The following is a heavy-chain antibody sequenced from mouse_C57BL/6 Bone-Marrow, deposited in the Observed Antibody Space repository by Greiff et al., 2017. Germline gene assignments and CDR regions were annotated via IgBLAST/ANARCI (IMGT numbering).Heavy chain of an antibody. D-gene: IGHD4-1*01. Sequence: EVQLVESGGGLVKPGGSLKLSCAASGFTFSDYGMHWVRQAPEKGLEWVAYISSGSSTIYYADTVKGRFTISRDNAKNTLSLQMTSLRSEDTAMYYCARGIWGAGFAYWGQGTLVTVSA. CDR1: GFTFSDYG. J-gene: IGHJ3*01. CDR2: ISSGSSTI. V-gene: IGHV5-17*01. CDR3: ARGIWGAGFAY.